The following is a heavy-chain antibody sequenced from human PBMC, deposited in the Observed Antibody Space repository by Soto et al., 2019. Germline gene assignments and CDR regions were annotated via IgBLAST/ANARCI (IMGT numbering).Heavy chain of an antibody. CDR2: IRSDANGGTT. V-gene: IGHV3-49*04. D-gene: IGHD2-2*01. CDR1: GFTFRDYA. CDR3: SVAYCSTTSCHYYFGMDV. J-gene: IGHJ6*02. Sequence: SLRLSCTASGFTFRDYAMSWVRQAPGKGLEWVGFIRSDANGGTTEYAASVEGRFTISRNDFKSIGYLQMNSLKTEDTAVYYCSVAYCSTTSCHYYFGMDVWGQGTTVTSP.